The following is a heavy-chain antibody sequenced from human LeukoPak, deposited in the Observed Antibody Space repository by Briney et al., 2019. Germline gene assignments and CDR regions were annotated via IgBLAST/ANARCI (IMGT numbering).Heavy chain of an antibody. CDR2: ISYDGSNK. V-gene: IGHV3-30*01. Sequence: PGGSLRLSCAASGFTFCSYAMLWVRQAPGKGLEWVAVISYDGSNKYYADSVKGRFTISRDNSKNTLYQQMNSLGAEDTAVYYCARDQVIVVVPAAITAYYYYYMDVWGKGTTVTVSS. J-gene: IGHJ6*03. CDR1: GFTFCSYA. D-gene: IGHD2-2*02. CDR3: ARDQVIVVVPAAITAYYYYYMDV.